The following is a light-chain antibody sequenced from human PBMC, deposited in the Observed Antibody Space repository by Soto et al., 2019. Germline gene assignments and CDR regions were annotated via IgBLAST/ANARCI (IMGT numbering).Light chain of an antibody. J-gene: IGKJ5*01. V-gene: IGKV3D-20*02. CDR3: QQYKNWPPIT. CDR2: AAS. Sequence: EIVLTQSPGTLSLSPGERATLSCRASQTVSSSFLAWYQQTPGQAPRLLIYAASSRATGIPDRFSGSGSGTEFTLTISSLQSEDSAVYFCQQYKNWPPITFGQGTRLEIK. CDR1: QTVSSSF.